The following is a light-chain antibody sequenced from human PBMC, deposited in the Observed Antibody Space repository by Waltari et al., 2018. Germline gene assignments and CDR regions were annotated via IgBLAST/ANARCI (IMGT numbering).Light chain of an antibody. CDR1: QSISKW. CDR3: QQYNSYSLLS. Sequence: DIKMTQSPSTLSASVGDRVLFSCRASQSISKWLTWYQQKPGKAPKLLIYKASTLESGVPSRFSGSGSGTEFTLTISSLQPEDFATYYCQQYNSYSLLSFGGGTKVEIK. V-gene: IGKV1-5*03. CDR2: KAS. J-gene: IGKJ4*01.